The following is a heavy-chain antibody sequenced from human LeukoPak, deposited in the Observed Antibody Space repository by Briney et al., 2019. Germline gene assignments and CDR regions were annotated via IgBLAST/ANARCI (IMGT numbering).Heavy chain of an antibody. V-gene: IGHV1-2*02. Sequence: ASVKVSCKASGYTFTGHYMHWVRQAPGQGLEWMGWINPNSGGTNYAQKFQGRVTMTRDTSISTAYMELSRLRSDDTAVYYCARDSGDCSSTSCYGHYYYYMDVWGKGTTVTISS. J-gene: IGHJ6*03. CDR3: ARDSGDCSSTSCYGHYYYYMDV. CDR1: GYTFTGHY. CDR2: INPNSGGT. D-gene: IGHD2-2*01.